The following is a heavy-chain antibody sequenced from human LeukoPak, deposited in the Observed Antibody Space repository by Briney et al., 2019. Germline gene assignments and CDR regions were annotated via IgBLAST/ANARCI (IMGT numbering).Heavy chain of an antibody. J-gene: IGHJ6*02. Sequence: GASVKVSCKASGYTFTSYDINWVRQATGQGLEWMGWMNPNSGNTGYAQKFQGRVTITRNTSISTAYMELSSLRSEDTAVYYCAIPPLSGTGSSRPLAEMDVWGQGTTVTVSS. CDR2: MNPNSGNT. CDR3: AIPPLSGTGSSRPLAEMDV. V-gene: IGHV1-8*03. CDR1: GYTFTSYD. D-gene: IGHD3-10*01.